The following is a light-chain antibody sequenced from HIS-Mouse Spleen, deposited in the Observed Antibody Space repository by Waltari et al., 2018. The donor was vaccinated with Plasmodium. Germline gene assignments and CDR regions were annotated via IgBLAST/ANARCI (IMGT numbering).Light chain of an antibody. J-gene: IGLJ2*01. V-gene: IGLV2-8*01. CDR3: SSYAGSNNLV. CDR2: EGS. CDR1: SSDVGGYNS. Sequence: QSALTQPPSASGPPGQSVTISCTGTSSDVGGYNSVSWYQQPPGKAPKLRIYEGSKRPSGVPDRFSGSKSGNPASLTVSGLQAEDEADDYCSSYAGSNNLVFGGGTKLTVL.